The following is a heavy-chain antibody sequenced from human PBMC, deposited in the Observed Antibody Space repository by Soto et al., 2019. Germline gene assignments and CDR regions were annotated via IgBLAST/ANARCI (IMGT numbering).Heavy chain of an antibody. D-gene: IGHD1-1*01. CDR3: SRGALATTLDD. CDR1: GFIFSTYT. J-gene: IGHJ4*02. Sequence: PGGSLRLSCAASGFIFSTYTMNWVRQVPGKGLEWVSGISQPGRETWYADSVKGRFTISRDNAKKTLYLQMNSLRAEDTAVYYCSRGALATTLDDWGQGTLVTVSS. CDR2: ISQPGRET. V-gene: IGHV3-23*05.